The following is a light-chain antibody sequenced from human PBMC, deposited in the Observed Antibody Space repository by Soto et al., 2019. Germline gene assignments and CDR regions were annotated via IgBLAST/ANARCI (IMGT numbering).Light chain of an antibody. V-gene: IGLV1-40*01. Sequence: QLVLTQPPSVSGAPGQRVTISCTWSSSNIGAGYDVHWYQQLPGTAPKLLIYGNSNRPSGVPDRFSGSKSGTSTSLAITGLQAEDEADYYCQPYDSSLSVYVFGTGTKVTVL. J-gene: IGLJ1*01. CDR2: GNS. CDR3: QPYDSSLSVYV. CDR1: SSNIGAGYD.